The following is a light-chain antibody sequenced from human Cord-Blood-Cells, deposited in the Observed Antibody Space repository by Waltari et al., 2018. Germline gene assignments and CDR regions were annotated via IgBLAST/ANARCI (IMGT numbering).Light chain of an antibody. CDR1: SSDVGGYNY. Sequence: QSALTQPRSVSGSPGQSVTISCPGTSSDVGGYNYVSWYQQHPGKAPKLMIYDVSKRPSGVPDRFSGSKSGNTAFLTISGLQAEDEADYYCCSYAGSPYVFGTGTKVTVL. J-gene: IGLJ1*01. CDR3: CSYAGSPYV. V-gene: IGLV2-11*01. CDR2: DVS.